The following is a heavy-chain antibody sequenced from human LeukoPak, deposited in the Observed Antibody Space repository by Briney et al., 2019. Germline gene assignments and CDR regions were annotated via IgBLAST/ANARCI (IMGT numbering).Heavy chain of an antibody. J-gene: IGHJ5*02. D-gene: IGHD1-26*01. CDR3: TRHGEWELPGSQINWFDP. CDR1: GFTFSGSA. V-gene: IGHV3-73*01. Sequence: GGSLRLSCAASGFTFSGSAMHWVRQASGKGLEWVGRIRSRPNSYATAYAASVKGRFTISRDDSKNTAYLQMNSLKTEDTAVYYCTRHGEWELPGSQINWFDPWGQGTLVTVSS. CDR2: IRSRPNSYAT.